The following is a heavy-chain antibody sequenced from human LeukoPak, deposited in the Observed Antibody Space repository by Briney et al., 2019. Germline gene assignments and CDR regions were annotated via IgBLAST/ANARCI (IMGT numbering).Heavy chain of an antibody. Sequence: GESLRLSCATSGFTFSSSTFGSYTMNWVRQAPGKGLEWVAVISYDGSNKYYADSVKGRFTISRDNSKNTLYLQMNSLRAEDTAVYYCARDHPQFGLDYWGQGTLVTVSS. D-gene: IGHD3-16*01. CDR2: ISYDGSNK. CDR1: GFTFSSSTFGSYT. CDR3: ARDHPQFGLDY. V-gene: IGHV3-30-3*01. J-gene: IGHJ4*02.